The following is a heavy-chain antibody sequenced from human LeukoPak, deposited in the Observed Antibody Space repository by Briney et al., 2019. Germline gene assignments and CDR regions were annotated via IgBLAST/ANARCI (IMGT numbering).Heavy chain of an antibody. J-gene: IGHJ4*02. D-gene: IGHD3-22*01. CDR3: ARGFHDSRGYSSPFDY. V-gene: IGHV4-59*08. CDR1: GGSISSNY. Sequence: SETLSLTCTVSGGSISSNYWGWIRQPPGKGLEWIGYISYSGSTNYNPSLKSRVTISVDTSKNQFSLKLRSVTAADTAVYYCARGFHDSRGYSSPFDYWSQGTLVTVSS. CDR2: ISYSGST.